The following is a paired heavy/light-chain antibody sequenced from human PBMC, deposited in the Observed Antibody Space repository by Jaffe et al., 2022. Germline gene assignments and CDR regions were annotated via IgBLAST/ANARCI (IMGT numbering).Heavy chain of an antibody. V-gene: IGHV4-30-2*01. CDR3: ARVRHDYGDYVSFRTIYYFDY. CDR2: IYHSGST. Sequence: QLQLQESGSGLVKPSQTLSLTCAVSGGSISSGGYSWSWIRQPPGKGLEWIGYIYHSGSTYYNPSLKSRVTISVDRSKNQFSLKLSSVTAADTAVYYCARVRHDYGDYVSFRTIYYFDYWGQGTLVTVSS. CDR1: GGSISSGGYS. J-gene: IGHJ4*02. D-gene: IGHD4-17*01.
Light chain of an antibody. CDR3: QQYDNLFSLT. J-gene: IGKJ4*01. V-gene: IGKV1-33*01. CDR2: DAS. Sequence: DIQMTQSPSSLSASVGDRVTITCQASQDISNYLNWYQQKPGKAPKLLIYDASNLETGVPSRFSGSGSGTDFTFTISSLQPEDIATYYCQQYDNLFSLTFGGGTKVEIK. CDR1: QDISNY.